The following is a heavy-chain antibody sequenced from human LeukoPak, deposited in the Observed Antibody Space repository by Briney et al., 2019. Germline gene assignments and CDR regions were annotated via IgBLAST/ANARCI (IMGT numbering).Heavy chain of an antibody. Sequence: ASVTVSCKASGFSFTNSAVQWVRQARGQRLEWIGWIVVDSSNRIYVQKFQERVTITRDMSTSTAYMELSSLRSEDTAIYYCAAGYIGGAMVTHAFDIWGQGTMVAVSS. CDR2: IVVDSSNR. CDR3: AAGYIGGAMVTHAFDI. CDR1: GFSFTNSA. V-gene: IGHV1-58*01. D-gene: IGHD5-18*01. J-gene: IGHJ3*02.